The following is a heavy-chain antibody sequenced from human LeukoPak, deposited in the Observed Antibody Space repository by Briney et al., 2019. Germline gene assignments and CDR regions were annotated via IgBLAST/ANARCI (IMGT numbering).Heavy chain of an antibody. Sequence: GGSLRLSFAASGFTFSSYSMNWVRQTPGKGLEWVSSISSSSNYIYYADSVKGRFTISRGNAKSSLYLQMNSLRAEDTAVYHCARESVVAATYQNDLDFXXQGXLVTVSS. D-gene: IGHD2-15*01. V-gene: IGHV3-21*01. CDR3: ARESVVAATYQNDLDF. CDR2: ISSSSNYI. J-gene: IGHJ4*02. CDR1: GFTFSSYS.